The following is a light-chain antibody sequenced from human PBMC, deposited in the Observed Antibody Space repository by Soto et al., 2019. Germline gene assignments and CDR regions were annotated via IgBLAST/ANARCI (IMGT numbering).Light chain of an antibody. J-gene: IGKJ1*01. CDR3: QQYDDWPET. CDR2: DAS. CDR1: QSVSSN. Sequence: EKVMTQSPATLSVSPGERATLSCRASQSVSSNLAGYQQKPGQAPRLLIYDASTRATGIPAWFSGSGSGTEFTLTISSLQSEDLAVYYCQQYDDWPETFGQGTKVEIK. V-gene: IGKV3-15*01.